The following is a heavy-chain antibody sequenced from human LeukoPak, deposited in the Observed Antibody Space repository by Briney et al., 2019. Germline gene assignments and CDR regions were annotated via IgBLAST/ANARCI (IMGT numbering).Heavy chain of an antibody. Sequence: SETLSLTCTVSGGSISSYYWSWIRQPPGKGLEWIGYIYYSGSTNYNPSLKSRVTISVDTSKNQFSLKLSSVTAADTAVYYCARDTGAFDIWGQGTMVTVSS. CDR1: GGSISSYY. V-gene: IGHV4-59*01. CDR3: ARDTGAFDI. D-gene: IGHD4-17*01. J-gene: IGHJ3*02. CDR2: IYYSGST.